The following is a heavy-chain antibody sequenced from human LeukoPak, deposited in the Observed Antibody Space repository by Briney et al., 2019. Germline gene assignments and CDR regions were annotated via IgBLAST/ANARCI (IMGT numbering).Heavy chain of an antibody. J-gene: IGHJ4*02. CDR1: GFTFSSYA. CDR2: ISGSGTST. CDR3: AKDADYYDSSGYYSG. Sequence: GGSLRLSCAASGFTFSSYAMGWVRQAPGKGLEWVSAISGSGTSTYYADSVKGRFTISRDNSKNTLYLQMNSLRAEDTAVYFCAKDADYYDSSGYYSGWGQGTLVTVSS. V-gene: IGHV3-23*01. D-gene: IGHD3-22*01.